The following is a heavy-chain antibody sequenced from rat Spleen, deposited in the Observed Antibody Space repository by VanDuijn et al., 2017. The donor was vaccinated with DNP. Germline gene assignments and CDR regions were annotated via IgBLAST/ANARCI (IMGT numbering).Heavy chain of an antibody. CDR3: ARWTRYFDY. D-gene: IGHD1-7*01. J-gene: IGHJ2*01. V-gene: IGHV3-1*01. CDR1: GYSITSNY. CDR2: ISYSGST. Sequence: DVQLQESGSGLVKPSQSLSLTCSVTGYSITSNYWSWIRKFPGNKMEYIGHISYSGSTNYNPSLKSRISITRDTSKNHFFLHLNSVTTEDTATYYCARWTRYFDYWGQGVMVTVSS.